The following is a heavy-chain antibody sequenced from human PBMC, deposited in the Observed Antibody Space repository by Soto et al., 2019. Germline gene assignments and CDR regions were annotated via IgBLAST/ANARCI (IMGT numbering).Heavy chain of an antibody. Sequence: QITLKESGPTLVKPTQTLTLTCTFSGFSLSTSGVGVGWIRQPPGKALEWLALIYWDDYKRYSPSLKSRLTITTDTSKSPVVLTMSNMDPVDTATYYGAHTGFADFDYWGQGPLVTASS. CDR1: GFSLSTSGVG. CDR2: IYWDDYK. CDR3: AHTGFADFDY. V-gene: IGHV2-5*02. D-gene: IGHD3-10*01. J-gene: IGHJ4*02.